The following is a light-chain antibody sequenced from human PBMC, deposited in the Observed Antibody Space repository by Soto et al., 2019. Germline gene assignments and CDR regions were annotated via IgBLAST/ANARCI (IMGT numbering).Light chain of an antibody. Sequence: EMVLTQSPGTLSLSPGERSTLSFRASQSVSSRSLAWYQQKPGQAPRLLISGASSRAADIPDRFSGSGSGTDFTLTINRLEPEDFAVYYCQQYDSSPRTFGQGTKVDI. V-gene: IGKV3-20*01. J-gene: IGKJ1*01. CDR3: QQYDSSPRT. CDR1: QSVSSRS. CDR2: GAS.